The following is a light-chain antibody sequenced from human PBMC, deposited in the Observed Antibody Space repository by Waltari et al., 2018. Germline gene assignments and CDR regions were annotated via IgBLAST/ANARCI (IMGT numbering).Light chain of an antibody. V-gene: IGLV1-40*01. Sequence: QSVLTQPPSVSGAPGQGVTISRTGSNSNTGPGDEVHWYQQFPGTSPKPLISGNSNRPSGVPDRFSASKSGTSASLAITGLQPDDEASYYCQSYDSSLTASVFGGGTKLTVL. J-gene: IGLJ3*02. CDR1: NSNTGPGDE. CDR2: GNS. CDR3: QSYDSSLTASV.